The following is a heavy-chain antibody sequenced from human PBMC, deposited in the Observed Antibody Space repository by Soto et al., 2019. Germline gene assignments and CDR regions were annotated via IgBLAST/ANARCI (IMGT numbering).Heavy chain of an antibody. Sequence: GGSLRLSCAASGFTFSSYEMNWVRQAPGKGLEWVSYISSSGSTIYYADSVKGRFTISRDNAKNSLYLQMNSLRAEDTAVYYCARDLGMVRGADDAFDICGQRTMVTVSS. CDR1: GFTFSSYE. J-gene: IGHJ3*02. V-gene: IGHV3-48*03. CDR3: ARDLGMVRGADDAFDI. CDR2: ISSSGSTI. D-gene: IGHD3-10*01.